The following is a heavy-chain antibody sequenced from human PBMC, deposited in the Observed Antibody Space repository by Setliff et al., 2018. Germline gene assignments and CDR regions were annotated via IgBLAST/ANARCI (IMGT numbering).Heavy chain of an antibody. CDR3: ATFRGYTYGYDYWGQGHHMDV. Sequence: ASVKVSCKASGFTFKTYSFSWIRQAPGQGLEWVGWISGYNGNTIYAQNFQDRVTMTTDASTNTAYMELRSLGSDDTAVYYCATFRGYTYGYDYWGQGHHMDVWGKGTTVTVSS. J-gene: IGHJ6*03. V-gene: IGHV1-18*01. D-gene: IGHD5-18*01. CDR1: GFTFKTYS. CDR2: ISGYNGNT.